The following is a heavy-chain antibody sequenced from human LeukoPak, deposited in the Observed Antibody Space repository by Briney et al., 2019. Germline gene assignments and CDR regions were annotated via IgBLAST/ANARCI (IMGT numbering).Heavy chain of an antibody. J-gene: IGHJ4*02. CDR1: GFTFSTFW. V-gene: IGHV3-7*01. Sequence: PGGSLRLSCAASGFTFSTFWMSWVRQAPGKGLECVANIKEDGSAKYYVVSMKGRFTVSRDNAKNSLYLQMDSLRAEDTAVYCCARGGTFVSDYWGQGPLVTVSS. CDR2: IKEDGSAK. D-gene: IGHD1-1*01. CDR3: ARGGTFVSDY.